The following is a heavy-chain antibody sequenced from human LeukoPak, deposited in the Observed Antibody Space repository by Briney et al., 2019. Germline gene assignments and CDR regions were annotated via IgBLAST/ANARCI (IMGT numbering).Heavy chain of an antibody. Sequence: PSETLSLTCTVSGGSISSYYWSWIRQPPGKGLEWIGYIYYSGSTNYNPSLKSRVTISVDTSKNQFSLKLSSVTAADTAVYYCARGHTPERTYYYGSGNWFDPWGQGTLVTVSS. CDR2: IYYSGST. V-gene: IGHV4-59*08. CDR1: GGSISSYY. D-gene: IGHD3-10*01. J-gene: IGHJ5*02. CDR3: ARGHTPERTYYYGSGNWFDP.